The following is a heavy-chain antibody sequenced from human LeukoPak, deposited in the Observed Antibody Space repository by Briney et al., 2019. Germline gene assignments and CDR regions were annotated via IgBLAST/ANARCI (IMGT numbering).Heavy chain of an antibody. V-gene: IGHV7-4-1*02. D-gene: IGHD6-6*01. Sequence: ASVKVSCKASGYTFSSYGISWVRQAPGQGLEWMGWINTNTGNPTYAQGFTGRFVFSLDTSVSTAYLQISSLKAEDTAVYYCARYKSGSSPRTPYYYYYVDVWGKGTTVTVSS. CDR1: GYTFSSYG. CDR3: ARYKSGSSPRTPYYYYYVDV. J-gene: IGHJ6*03. CDR2: INTNTGNP.